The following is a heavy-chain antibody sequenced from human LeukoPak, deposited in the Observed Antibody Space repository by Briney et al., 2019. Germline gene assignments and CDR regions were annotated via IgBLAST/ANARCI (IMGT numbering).Heavy chain of an antibody. V-gene: IGHV4-59*01. D-gene: IGHD3-10*01. CDR3: ARDYNNHDAFDI. CDR2: IYYSGST. Sequence: SETLSLTCTVSGGSISSYYWSWIRQPPGKGLEWIGYIYYSGSTNYNPSLKSRVTISVDTSKNQFSLKLSSVTAADTAVYYCARDYNNHDAFDIWGQGTMVTVSS. J-gene: IGHJ3*02. CDR1: GGSISSYY.